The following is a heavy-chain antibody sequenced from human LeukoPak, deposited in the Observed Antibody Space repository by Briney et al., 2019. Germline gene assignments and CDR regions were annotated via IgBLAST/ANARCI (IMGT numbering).Heavy chain of an antibody. V-gene: IGHV4-59*12. J-gene: IGHJ1*01. Sequence: SETLSLTCTVSGGSISSYYWSWIRQPPGKGLEWIGYIFYSGSTNCNPSLKSRVTISVDTSKNQFSLKLSSVTAADTAVYYCAIGEYYDSSGYYPEYFQHWGQGTLVTVSS. D-gene: IGHD3-22*01. CDR1: GGSISSYY. CDR3: AIGEYYDSSGYYPEYFQH. CDR2: IFYSGST.